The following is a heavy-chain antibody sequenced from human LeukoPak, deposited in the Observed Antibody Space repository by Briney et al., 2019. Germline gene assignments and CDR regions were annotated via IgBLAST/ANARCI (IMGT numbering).Heavy chain of an antibody. J-gene: IGHJ5*02. D-gene: IGHD2-15*01. CDR2: ISSSGSTI. Sequence: GGSLRLSCAASGFTFSDYYMSWIRQAPGKGLEWVSYISSSGSTIYYADSVKGRFTISRDNAKNSLYLQMNSLRAEDTAVYYCARVGVVAAATSPPNWFDPWGQGTLVTVSS. CDR3: ARVGVVAAATSPPNWFDP. CDR1: GFTFSDYY. V-gene: IGHV3-11*01.